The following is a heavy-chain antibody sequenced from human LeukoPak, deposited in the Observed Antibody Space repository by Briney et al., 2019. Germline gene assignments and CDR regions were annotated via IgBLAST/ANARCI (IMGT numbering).Heavy chain of an antibody. CDR3: ARDIVVLRYFDGMDV. CDR1: GFTFSSYW. Sequence: GGSLRLSCAASGFTFSSYWMHWVRQAPGKGLVWVSRINSDGSSTSYADSVKGRYTISRDNAKNTLYLQMNSLRAEDTAVYYCARDIVVLRYFDGMDVWGQGTTVTVSS. J-gene: IGHJ6*02. D-gene: IGHD3-9*01. CDR2: INSDGSST. V-gene: IGHV3-74*01.